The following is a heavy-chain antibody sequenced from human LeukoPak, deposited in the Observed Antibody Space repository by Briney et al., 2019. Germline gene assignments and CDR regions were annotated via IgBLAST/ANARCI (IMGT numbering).Heavy chain of an antibody. D-gene: IGHD6-19*01. J-gene: IGHJ4*02. CDR3: ARGPGIAVAGVFDY. CDR2: ISGHNGHT. V-gene: IGHV1-18*04. Sequence: ASVKVSCKASGYTFTSYGINWVRHAPGQGLEWMGWISGHNGHTNSIQKMQGRVTMTTDTSTNTAYMELRNLTSDDTAVYYCARGPGIAVAGVFDYWGQGSLVTVSS. CDR1: GYTFTSYG.